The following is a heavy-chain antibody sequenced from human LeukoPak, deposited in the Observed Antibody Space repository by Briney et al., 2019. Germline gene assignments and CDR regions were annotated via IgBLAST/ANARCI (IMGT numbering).Heavy chain of an antibody. CDR2: IYYSGST. Sequence: PSETLSLTCTVSGGSISSYYWSWIRQPPGKGLEWIGYIYYSGSTNYNPSLKSRVTISVDMSKNQFSLKLSSVTAADTAVYYCARDLSYYYDSSGYYYRRWYFDYWGQGTLVTVSS. CDR3: ARDLSYYYDSSGYYYRRWYFDY. V-gene: IGHV4-59*12. J-gene: IGHJ4*02. CDR1: GGSISSYY. D-gene: IGHD3-22*01.